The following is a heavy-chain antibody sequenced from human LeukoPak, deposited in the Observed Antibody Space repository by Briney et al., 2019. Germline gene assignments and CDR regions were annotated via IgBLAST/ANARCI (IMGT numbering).Heavy chain of an antibody. D-gene: IGHD4-17*01. J-gene: IGHJ3*02. V-gene: IGHV4-59*01. CDR3: ASLLKTVTGTFDI. CDR1: GGSISSYY. Sequence: PSETLSLTCTVSGGSISSYYWSWIRQSPGKGLEWIGYIYYSGSTNYNPSLKSRVTISVDTSKNQFSLKLSSVTAADTAEYYCASLLKTVTGTFDIWGQGTMVTVSS. CDR2: IYYSGST.